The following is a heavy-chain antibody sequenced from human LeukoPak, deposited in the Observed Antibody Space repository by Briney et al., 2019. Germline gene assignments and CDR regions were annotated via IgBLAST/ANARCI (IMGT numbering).Heavy chain of an antibody. CDR3: ARSAILYYFDY. J-gene: IGHJ4*02. CDR1: GFTFSSYS. CDR2: ISSSSSTI. V-gene: IGHV3-48*04. Sequence: GGSLRLSCAASGFTFSSYSMNWARQAPGKGLEWVSYISSSSSTIYYADSVKGRFTISRDNAKNSLYLQMNSLRAEDTAVYYCARSAILYYFDYWGQGTLVTVSS.